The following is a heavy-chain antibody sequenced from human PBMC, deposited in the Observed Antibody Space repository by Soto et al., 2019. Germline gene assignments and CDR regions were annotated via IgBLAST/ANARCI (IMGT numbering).Heavy chain of an antibody. CDR3: ESSVLVTSTMNYFDL. CDR2: IYPDDSDT. V-gene: IGHV5-51*01. D-gene: IGHD2-8*02. CDR1: GYSFSNFW. Sequence: GESLKISCQASGYSFSNFWIAWVRQMPGEGLEWLGIIYPDDSDTRYSPSFLGQVTISADKSIKTTYLQWSSLKASETAIYFRESSVLVTSTMNYFDLWGQGTLVTVSS. J-gene: IGHJ4*02.